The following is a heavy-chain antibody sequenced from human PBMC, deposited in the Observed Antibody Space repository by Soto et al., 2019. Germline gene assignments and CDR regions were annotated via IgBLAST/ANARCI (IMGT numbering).Heavy chain of an antibody. D-gene: IGHD2-15*01. Sequence: EVQLVESGGGLVKPGGFLRLSCAASGFTFSSYSMNWVRQAPGKGLEWVSSISSSSSYIYYADSVKGRFTITRDNAKNSLYLQMNRLRAEDRAEYYCARGSYCSGGSCPFDYWGQGTLVTVSS. CDR3: ARGSYCSGGSCPFDY. V-gene: IGHV3-21*01. CDR2: ISSSSSYI. J-gene: IGHJ4*02. CDR1: GFTFSSYS.